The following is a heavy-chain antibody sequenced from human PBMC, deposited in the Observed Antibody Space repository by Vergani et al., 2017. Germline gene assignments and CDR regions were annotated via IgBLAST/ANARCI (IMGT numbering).Heavy chain of an antibody. D-gene: IGHD1-26*01. V-gene: IGHV4-30-2*01. J-gene: IGHJ6*03. CDR1: GDSIGSGGYS. CDR3: ARDLGGSPPDYYYMDV. Sequence: QLQLQESASGLVKPSQTLSLTCAVSGDSIGSGGYSWSWIRQPPGKGLEWIGYIYHSGSTYYNPSLKSRVTISVDRSKNQFSLKLSSVTAADTAVYYCARDLGGSPPDYYYMDVWGKGTTVTVSS. CDR2: IYHSGST.